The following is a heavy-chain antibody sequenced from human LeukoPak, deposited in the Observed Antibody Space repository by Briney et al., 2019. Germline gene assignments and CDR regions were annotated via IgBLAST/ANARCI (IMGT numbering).Heavy chain of an antibody. J-gene: IGHJ3*02. V-gene: IGHV3-23*01. CDR1: GFTFSSYA. CDR2: ISGGGVNS. D-gene: IGHD2-2*01. Sequence: PGGSLRLSCAASGFTFSSYAMHWVRQAPGQGLEWVSSISGGGVNSYYGDSVKGRFTISRDNSKNTLYLQMNSLRAEDTAIYYCAKGGYCSRTSCQSDAFDIWGQGTRVTVSS. CDR3: AKGGYCSRTSCQSDAFDI.